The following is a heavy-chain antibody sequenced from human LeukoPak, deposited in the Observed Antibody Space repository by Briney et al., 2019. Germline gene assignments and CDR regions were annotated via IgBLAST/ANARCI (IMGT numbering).Heavy chain of an antibody. J-gene: IGHJ4*02. CDR3: AKAPGRYCSGGSCYSDY. CDR1: GFTFSSYA. V-gene: IGHV3-23*01. CDR2: ISGSGGST. D-gene: IGHD2-15*01. Sequence: GGSLRLSCAASGFTFSSYAMSWVRQAPGKGLEWVSVISGSGGSTYYADSVKGRYTISRDNSKNTLYLQMNSLRAEDTAVYYCAKAPGRYCSGGSCYSDYWGQGTLATVSS.